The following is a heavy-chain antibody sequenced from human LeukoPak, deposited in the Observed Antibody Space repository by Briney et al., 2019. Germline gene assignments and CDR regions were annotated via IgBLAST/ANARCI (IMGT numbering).Heavy chain of an antibody. V-gene: IGHV3-53*04. CDR2: IYSGGST. D-gene: IGHD3-3*02. CDR1: GLTVSSNY. J-gene: IGHJ6*02. Sequence: GGSLRLSCAASGLTVSSNYMSWVRQAPGKGLEWVSVIYSGGSTYYADSAKGRFTISRHNSKNTLYLQMNSLRAEDTAVYYCARDRSIYRGHTDYYGMDVWGQGTTVTVSS. CDR3: ARDRSIYRGHTDYYGMDV.